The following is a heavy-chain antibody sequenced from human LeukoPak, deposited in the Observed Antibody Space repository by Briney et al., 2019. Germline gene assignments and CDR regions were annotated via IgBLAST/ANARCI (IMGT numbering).Heavy chain of an antibody. J-gene: IGHJ4*02. V-gene: IGHV1-69*04. D-gene: IGHD3-10*01. CDR3: ARQDIWFGEYTRDY. CDR1: GGTFTSYA. CDR2: IIPNIGKA. Sequence: SVKVSCKASGGTFTSYAISWVRQAPGQGLEWMGRIIPNIGKANYAQKFQGRVTITTDKSTSTAYMELRSLRSDDTAVYYCARQDIWFGEYTRDYWGQGTLVTVSS.